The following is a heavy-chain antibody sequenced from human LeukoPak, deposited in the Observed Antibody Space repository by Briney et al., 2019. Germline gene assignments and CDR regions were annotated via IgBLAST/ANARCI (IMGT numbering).Heavy chain of an antibody. D-gene: IGHD5-18*01. Sequence: SGPTLVKPTQTLTLTCTFSGFSLSTSGVGVGWIRQSPGKALEWLALIHWDDDKRYRPSLKSRPTITKDTSKNQVVLTMTNMDPVDTATYYCAHRPGGYSYGIYYFDYWGQGTLVTVSS. V-gene: IGHV2-5*02. J-gene: IGHJ4*02. CDR3: AHRPGGYSYGIYYFDY. CDR1: GFSLSTSGVG. CDR2: IHWDDDK.